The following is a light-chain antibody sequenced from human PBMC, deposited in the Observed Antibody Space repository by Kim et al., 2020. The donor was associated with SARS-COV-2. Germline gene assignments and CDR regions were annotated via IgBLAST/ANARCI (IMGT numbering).Light chain of an antibody. CDR3: CSYVGPTWV. V-gene: IGLV2-23*01. Sequence: QSALTQSASVSGSPGQSITISCTKTSSDVGRYNLVSWYQQHPGKAPKLMIYEGSKRPSGVSNRFSGSKSGNTASLTISGLQAEDEADYYCCSYVGPTWVFGGGTTLTVL. CDR2: EGS. J-gene: IGLJ3*02. CDR1: SSDVGRYNL.